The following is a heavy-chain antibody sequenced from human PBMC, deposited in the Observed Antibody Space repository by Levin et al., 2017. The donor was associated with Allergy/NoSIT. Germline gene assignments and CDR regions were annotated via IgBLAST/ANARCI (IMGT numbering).Heavy chain of an antibody. CDR1: LFFLRPSGVG. CDR2: IYCDDDK. D-gene: IGHD6-13*01. V-gene: IGHV2-5*02. CDR3: ADRRYGYSTDEYPRGFDP. J-gene: IGHJ5*02. Sequence: SGPTLVKPTQTFSLICTFSLFFLRPSGVGVGWIRQPPGKALEWLALIYCDDDKRYSTSLKTRLTNTKDTSKNQVVLTMTNMDPVDTATYYCADRRYGYSTDEYPRGFDPWGQGTLVTVSS.